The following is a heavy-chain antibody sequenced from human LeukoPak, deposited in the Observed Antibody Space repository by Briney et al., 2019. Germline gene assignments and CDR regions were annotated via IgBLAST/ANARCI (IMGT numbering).Heavy chain of an antibody. CDR3: ARGDPSYCSSTSCYPPADAFDI. Sequence: SETLSLTCTVSGGSISSGSYYWSWIRQPAGKGLEWIGRIYTSGSTNYNPSLKSRVTISVDTSKNQFSLKLSSVTAADTAVYYCARGDPSYCSSTSCYPPADAFDIWGQGTMVTVSS. D-gene: IGHD2-2*01. J-gene: IGHJ3*02. CDR1: GGSISSGSYY. CDR2: IYTSGST. V-gene: IGHV4-61*02.